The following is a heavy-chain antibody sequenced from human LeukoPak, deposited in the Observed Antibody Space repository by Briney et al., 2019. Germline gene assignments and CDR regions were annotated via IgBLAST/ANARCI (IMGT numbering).Heavy chain of an antibody. Sequence: PSETLSLTCTVSGGSITTGTYYWSWIRQHPGKGLEWIGYTYFSGTTYYNPSLESRLAISVDTSKNQFSLKLSSVTAADTAVYYCASQTTKTYFDYWGQGALVTVSS. CDR2: TYFSGTT. D-gene: IGHD4-11*01. CDR1: GGSITTGTYY. CDR3: ASQTTKTYFDY. J-gene: IGHJ4*02. V-gene: IGHV4-31*03.